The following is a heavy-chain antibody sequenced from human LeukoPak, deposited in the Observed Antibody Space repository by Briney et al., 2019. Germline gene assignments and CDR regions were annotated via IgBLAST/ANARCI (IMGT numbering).Heavy chain of an antibody. D-gene: IGHD3-22*01. CDR1: GFTFSSYE. J-gene: IGHJ4*02. V-gene: IGHV3-48*03. Sequence: GGSLRLSCAASGFTFSSYEMNWVRQAPGKGLEWVSYISSSGSTIYYADSVKGRFTISRDNAKNSLYLQMNSLRSEDTAVYYCAVDSSGSPFDYWGQGTLVTVSS. CDR3: AVDSSGSPFDY. CDR2: ISSSGSTI.